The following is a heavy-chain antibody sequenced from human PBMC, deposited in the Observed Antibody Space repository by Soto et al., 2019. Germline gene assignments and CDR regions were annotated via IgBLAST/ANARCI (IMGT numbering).Heavy chain of an antibody. J-gene: IGHJ5*02. CDR1: GGSISSYY. CDR3: ARDIAARGWFDP. V-gene: IGHV4-59*01. CDR2: IYYSGST. D-gene: IGHD6-6*01. Sequence: SETLSLTCTVSGGSISSYYWSWIRQPPGKGLEWIGYIYYSGSTNYNPSLKSRVTISVDTSKNQFSLKLSSVTAADTAVYYCARDIAARGWFDPWGQGTLVTSP.